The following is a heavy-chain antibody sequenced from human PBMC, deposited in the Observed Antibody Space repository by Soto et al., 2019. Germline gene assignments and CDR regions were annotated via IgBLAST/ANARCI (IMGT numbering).Heavy chain of an antibody. CDR2: IYYSGST. D-gene: IGHD2-8*02. CDR3: ARDDSGGFGSYYYYGMDV. V-gene: IGHV4-59*01. CDR1: GASISDYY. Sequence: QVQLQESGPGLVKPSETLSLTCAVSGASISDYYWSWVRQHEGKGLEWIGNIYYSGSTNYNPSLKSLVTISVDTSKIQFSLRLSSVTAADTAVYYCARDDSGGFGSYYYYGMDVWGHGTTVTVSS. J-gene: IGHJ6*02.